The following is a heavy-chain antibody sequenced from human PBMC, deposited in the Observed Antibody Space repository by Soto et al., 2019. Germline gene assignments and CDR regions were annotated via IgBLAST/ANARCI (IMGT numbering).Heavy chain of an antibody. CDR2: IIPIFGTA. J-gene: IGHJ4*02. CDR3: ARSLRLRYFDWPQEDY. D-gene: IGHD3-9*01. V-gene: IGHV1-69*13. Sequence: SVKVSCKASGGTFSSYAISWVRQAPGQGIEWMGGIIPIFGTANYAQKFQGRVTITADESTSTAYMELSSLRSEDTAVYYCARSLRLRYFDWPQEDYWGQGTLVTVSS. CDR1: GGTFSSYA.